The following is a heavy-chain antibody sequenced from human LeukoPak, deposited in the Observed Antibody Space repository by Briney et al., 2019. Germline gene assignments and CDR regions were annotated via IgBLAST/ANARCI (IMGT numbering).Heavy chain of an antibody. CDR3: AKDPNYYDSSGYYAD. CDR2: ISSSSSTI. CDR1: GFTISSYS. V-gene: IGHV3-48*01. D-gene: IGHD3-22*01. Sequence: GGSLRLSCAASGFTISSYSMNWVRQAPGKGLEWVSYISSSSSTIYYADSVKGRFTISRDNSKNTLYLQMNSLRAEDTAVYYCAKDPNYYDSSGYYADWGQGTLVTVSS. J-gene: IGHJ4*02.